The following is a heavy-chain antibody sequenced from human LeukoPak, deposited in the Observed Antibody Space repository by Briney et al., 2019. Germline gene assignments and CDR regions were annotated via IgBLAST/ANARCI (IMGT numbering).Heavy chain of an antibody. CDR3: ARGYSSSWQYGMDV. D-gene: IGHD6-13*01. V-gene: IGHV1-2*04. CDR1: GYTFTGYY. Sequence: ASVKVSCKASGYTFTGYYMHWVRQAPGQGLEWMGWINPNSGGANYAQKFQGWDTMTRDTSISTAYMELSRLRSDDTAVYYCARGYSSSWQYGMDVWGQGTTVTVSS. CDR2: INPNSGGA. J-gene: IGHJ6*02.